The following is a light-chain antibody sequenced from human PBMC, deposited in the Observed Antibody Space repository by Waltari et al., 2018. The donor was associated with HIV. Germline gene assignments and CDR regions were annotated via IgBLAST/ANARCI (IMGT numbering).Light chain of an antibody. Sequence: QPVVTQEPSLSVSAGGTVTLPCRPSTGAATTGHYAYSFQQPPGRAPRTLIYDTNKRHSWTPARFSGSLLGSFGGRAALTLSGAQPEDEADYYCLLSYSGARVFGGGTKLTV. J-gene: IGLJ2*01. CDR2: DTN. CDR1: TGAATTGHY. V-gene: IGLV7-46*01. CDR3: LLSYSGARV.